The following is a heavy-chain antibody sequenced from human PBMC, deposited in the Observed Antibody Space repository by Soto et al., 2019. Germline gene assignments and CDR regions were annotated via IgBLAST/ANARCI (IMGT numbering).Heavy chain of an antibody. D-gene: IGHD3-16*02. CDR1: GFTFSSYS. V-gene: IGHV3-21*01. CDR3: ARDRDYDYVWGSYRYTQWFDH. CDR2: ISSSSSYI. J-gene: IGHJ5*02. Sequence: PGGSLRLSCAASGFTFSSYSMNWVRQAPGKGLEWVSSISSSSSYIYYADSVKGRFTISRDNAKNSLYLQMNSLRAEDTAVYYCARDRDYDYVWGSYRYTQWFDHWGQGTLVTVSS.